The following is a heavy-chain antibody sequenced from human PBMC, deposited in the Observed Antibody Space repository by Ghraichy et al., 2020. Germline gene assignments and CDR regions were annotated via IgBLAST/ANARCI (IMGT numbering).Heavy chain of an antibody. V-gene: IGHV4-39*01. CDR1: GGSINSDIYY. J-gene: IGHJ5*02. CDR3: TRHEPVGASFS. D-gene: IGHD1-26*01. Sequence: SETLSLTCTVSGGSINSDIYYWGWVRQSPGKGLQWIGNIYSRGSTNYTLSLKSRVTMSIDTSKNQFSMKLSSLTAADTAVYFCTRHEPVGASFSWGQGTLVTVSS. CDR2: IYSRGST.